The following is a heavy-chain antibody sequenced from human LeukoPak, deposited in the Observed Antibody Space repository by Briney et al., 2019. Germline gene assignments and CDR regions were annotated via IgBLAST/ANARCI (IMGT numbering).Heavy chain of an antibody. Sequence: SETLSLTCTVSSDSISSFYWSWIRQPAGKGLEWIGRIYTNGRTNYNPSLKSRITMSVDTSKNQFSLKLRSVTAADTAVYYCARVGHGDDFDYWGQGTLVTVSS. J-gene: IGHJ4*02. V-gene: IGHV4-4*07. CDR1: SDSISSFY. D-gene: IGHD4-17*01. CDR2: IYTNGRT. CDR3: ARVGHGDDFDY.